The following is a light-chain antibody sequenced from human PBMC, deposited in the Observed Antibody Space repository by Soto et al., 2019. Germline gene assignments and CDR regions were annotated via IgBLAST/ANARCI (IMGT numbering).Light chain of an antibody. J-gene: IGKJ5*01. CDR1: QSVSSN. V-gene: IGKV3-11*02. CDR3: QQRSNWPPIT. CDR2: EAS. Sequence: EIVMTQSPVTLSVSPGEIATLSCRSSQSVSSNLAWYQQRPGQAPRLLIYEASTRASGVPDRFSGSGYGRAFTLTISSLEPEDFAVYYCQQRSNWPPITCGKGKRREIK.